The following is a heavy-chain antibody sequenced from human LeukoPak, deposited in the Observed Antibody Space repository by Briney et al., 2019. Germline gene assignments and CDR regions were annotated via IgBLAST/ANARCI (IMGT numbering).Heavy chain of an antibody. Sequence: ASVKVSCKASGYTFTIYGISWVRQAPGQGLEWMGWISAYNGNTNYAQKLQGRVTMTTDTSTSTAYMELRSLRSDDTAVYYCARFYDYDGGDYYYYYYMDVWGKGTTVTVSS. CDR3: ARFYDYDGGDYYYYYYMDV. V-gene: IGHV1-18*01. J-gene: IGHJ6*03. D-gene: IGHD3-16*01. CDR1: GYTFTIYG. CDR2: ISAYNGNT.